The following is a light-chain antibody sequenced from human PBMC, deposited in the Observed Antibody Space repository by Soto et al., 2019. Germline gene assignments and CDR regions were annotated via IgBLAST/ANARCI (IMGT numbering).Light chain of an antibody. J-gene: IGKJ2*01. Sequence: EIVLTQSPATLSLSPGDRATLSCRASQSVSSYLAWYQQKPGQAPRLLIYDASNRATGIPARFSGSGSGTDSSLTISILEAEDFTVYCCQQRSNWPYTFGQGTKLEIK. CDR2: DAS. CDR1: QSVSSY. CDR3: QQRSNWPYT. V-gene: IGKV3-11*01.